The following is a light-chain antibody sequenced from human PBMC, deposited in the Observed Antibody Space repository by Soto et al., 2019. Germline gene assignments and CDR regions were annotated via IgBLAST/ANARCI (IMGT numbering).Light chain of an antibody. Sequence: LPPSPALLSLSPGERAPLSCTARHSVDTYIAWYQQRPGQPPRLLIHDTSHRASGVPARFRGSGSGTDFTLTITSPEPEDFAVYFCQQRRNWVSFGPGTRL. CDR1: HSVDTY. J-gene: IGKJ3*01. CDR3: QQRRNWVS. V-gene: IGKV3-11*01. CDR2: DTS.